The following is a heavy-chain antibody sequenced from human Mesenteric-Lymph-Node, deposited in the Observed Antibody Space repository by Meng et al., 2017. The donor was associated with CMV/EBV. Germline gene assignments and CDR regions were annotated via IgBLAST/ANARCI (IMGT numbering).Heavy chain of an antibody. D-gene: IGHD3-16*01. V-gene: IGHV2-5*02. Sequence: TFSGFSPSTSGVRVRWIRLPPGNALEWLALIYWDDDNRYSPSLKSRLTITKDTSKNQVVLTMTNMDPVDTATYYCAHQAYDYYFDYWGQGTLVTVSS. CDR1: GFSPSTSGVR. J-gene: IGHJ4*02. CDR3: AHQAYDYYFDY. CDR2: IYWDDDN.